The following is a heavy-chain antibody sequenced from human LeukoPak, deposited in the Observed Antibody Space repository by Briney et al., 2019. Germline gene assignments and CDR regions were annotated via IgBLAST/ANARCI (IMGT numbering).Heavy chain of an antibody. CDR1: GFTFSTYT. CDR2: ISYDGSNK. D-gene: IGHD2-2*01. Sequence: GGSLRLSCAASGFTFSTYTMYWVRQAPGKGLEWVAVISYDGSNKYYADSVKGRFTISRDYSMNTLYLQMSSLRAEDTAVYYCARVILDCSSTRCPWGQYYYYGMDVWGQGTTVTVSS. V-gene: IGHV3-30-3*01. CDR3: ARVILDCSSTRCPWGQYYYYGMDV. J-gene: IGHJ6*02.